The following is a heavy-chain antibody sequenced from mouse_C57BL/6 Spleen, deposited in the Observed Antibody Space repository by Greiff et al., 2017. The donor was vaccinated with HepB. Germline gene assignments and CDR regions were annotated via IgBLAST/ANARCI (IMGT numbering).Heavy chain of an antibody. J-gene: IGHJ4*01. CDR2: IYPRSGNT. Sequence: QVQLQQSGAELARPGASVKLSCKASGYTFTSYGISWVKQRTGQGLEWIGEIYPRSGNTYYNEKFKGKATLTAAKSSSTAYMDLRSLTSEDSAVYFCAKGDYDGSSPSHYYAMDYWGQGTSVTVSS. CDR3: AKGDYDGSSPSHYYAMDY. D-gene: IGHD1-1*01. V-gene: IGHV1-81*01. CDR1: GYTFTSYG.